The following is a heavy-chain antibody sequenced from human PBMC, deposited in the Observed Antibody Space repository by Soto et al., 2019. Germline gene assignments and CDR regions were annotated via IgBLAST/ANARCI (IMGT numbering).Heavy chain of an antibody. Sequence: GGSLRLSCSASGFTFSEYSMHWVRQAPGKGLQYVSTISSDGDITYYADSVKGRFTISRDNSKNTLYLQMNSLRPEDTAVYYCVKVSTFYDILTGYYSTNFFDPWGQGTLVTVSS. CDR2: ISSDGDIT. V-gene: IGHV3-64D*06. CDR1: GFTFSEYS. J-gene: IGHJ5*02. D-gene: IGHD3-9*01. CDR3: VKVSTFYDILTGYYSTNFFDP.